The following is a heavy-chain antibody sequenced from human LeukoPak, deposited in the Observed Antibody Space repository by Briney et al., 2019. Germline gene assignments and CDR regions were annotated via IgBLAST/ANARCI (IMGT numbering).Heavy chain of an antibody. Sequence: ASVKVSCKASGYTFTSYDIIWVRQPSGQGLESMGWMNPNSGDTGYAQKFQGRLTMTRNTSINTAYMEVSSLTSEDTAVYYCARRRWEPDFWGQGTPVTVSS. CDR2: MNPNSGDT. J-gene: IGHJ4*02. D-gene: IGHD1-26*01. V-gene: IGHV1-8*01. CDR3: ARRRWEPDF. CDR1: GYTFTSYD.